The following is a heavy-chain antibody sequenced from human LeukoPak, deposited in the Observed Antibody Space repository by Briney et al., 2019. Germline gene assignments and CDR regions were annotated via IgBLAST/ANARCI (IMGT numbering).Heavy chain of an antibody. J-gene: IGHJ5*02. Sequence: GASVKVSCKASGYTFTSYYMHWVRQAPAQGLEWMGIINPSGGSTSYAQKFQGRVTMTRDTSTSTVYMELSSLRSEDTAVYYCARDWLGYCSSTSCYHNWFDPWGQGTLVTVSS. V-gene: IGHV1-46*01. D-gene: IGHD2-2*01. CDR2: INPSGGST. CDR3: ARDWLGYCSSTSCYHNWFDP. CDR1: GYTFTSYY.